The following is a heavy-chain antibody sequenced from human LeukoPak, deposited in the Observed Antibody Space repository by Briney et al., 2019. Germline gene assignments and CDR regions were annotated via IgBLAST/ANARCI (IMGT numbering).Heavy chain of an antibody. CDR3: AGTGSSGWYYYYYYYMDV. D-gene: IGHD6-19*01. CDR1: GFTFSSYW. V-gene: IGHV3-7*01. Sequence: GGSLRLSCAASGFTFSSYWMSWVRQAPGKGLEWVANIKQDGSEKYYVDSVKGRFTISRDNAKNSLYLQMNSLRAEDTAVYYCAGTGSSGWYYYYYYYMDVWGKGTTVTVSS. J-gene: IGHJ6*03. CDR2: IKQDGSEK.